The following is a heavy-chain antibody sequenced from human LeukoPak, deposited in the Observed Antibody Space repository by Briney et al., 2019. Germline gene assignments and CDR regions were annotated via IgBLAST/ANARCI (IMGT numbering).Heavy chain of an antibody. J-gene: IGHJ4*02. D-gene: IGHD3-10*01. CDR3: ARWAHGSGSYSLQFDY. V-gene: IGHV4-59*08. Sequence: PSETLSLTCTVSGGSISSYYWSWIRQPPGKGLEWIGYIYYSGSTNYNPSLKSRVTISVDTSKNQFSLKLSSVTAADTAVYYCARWAHGSGSYSLQFDYWGQGTLVTVSS. CDR1: GGSISSYY. CDR2: IYYSGST.